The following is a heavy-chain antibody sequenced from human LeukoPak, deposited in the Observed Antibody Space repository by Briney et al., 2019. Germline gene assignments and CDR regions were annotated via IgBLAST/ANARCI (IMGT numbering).Heavy chain of an antibody. CDR2: INHSGST. D-gene: IGHD3-3*01. CDR1: GGSFSGYY. V-gene: IGHV4-34*01. Sequence: SETLSLTCAVYGGSFSGYYWSWIRQPLGKGLEWIGEINHSGSTNYNPSLKSRVAISVDTSKNQFFLKLSSVPAADTAVYYCARDWTLRFWTGIGLDRYYYMDVWGKETTVTVS. CDR3: ARDWTLRFWTGIGLDRYYYMDV. J-gene: IGHJ6*03.